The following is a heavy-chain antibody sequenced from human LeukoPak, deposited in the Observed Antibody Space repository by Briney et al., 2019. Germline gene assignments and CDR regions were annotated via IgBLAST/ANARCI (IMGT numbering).Heavy chain of an antibody. CDR3: ARLSVDYSNYAGWFDP. Sequence: SETLSLTCTVSGGSISSYYWSWIRQPPGKGLEWIGYIYTSGSTNYNPSLKSRVTISVDTSKNQFSLKLSSVTAADTAVYYCARLSVDYSNYAGWFDPWGQGTLVTVSS. CDR2: IYTSGST. CDR1: GGSISSYY. D-gene: IGHD4-11*01. J-gene: IGHJ5*02. V-gene: IGHV4-4*09.